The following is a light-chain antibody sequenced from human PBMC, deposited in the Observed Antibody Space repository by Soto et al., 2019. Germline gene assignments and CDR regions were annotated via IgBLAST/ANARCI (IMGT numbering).Light chain of an antibody. Sequence: DIQMTQSPSTLSASLGDRVTITCRASESISSWLAWYQQKPGKAPTLLIYEASYLESGFPSRFSGSGSGTGFTLAIHNLQPDDFAAYYCQQYQSYPWTLGEGTKVEIK. CDR2: EAS. J-gene: IGKJ1*01. CDR1: ESISSW. V-gene: IGKV1-5*03. CDR3: QQYQSYPWT.